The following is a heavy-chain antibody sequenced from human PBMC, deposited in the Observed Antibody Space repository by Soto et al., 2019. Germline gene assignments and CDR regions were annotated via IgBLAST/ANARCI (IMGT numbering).Heavy chain of an antibody. CDR1: GFTFSSYW. Sequence: GGSLRLSCAASGFTFSSYWMSWVRQAPGKGLEWVANIKQDGSEKYYVDSVKGRFTISRDNAKNSLYLQMNSLRAEDTAVYYCARDRAGYSYGYDWFDPWGQGNLVTVSS. CDR2: IKQDGSEK. J-gene: IGHJ5*02. V-gene: IGHV3-7*01. D-gene: IGHD5-18*01. CDR3: ARDRAGYSYGYDWFDP.